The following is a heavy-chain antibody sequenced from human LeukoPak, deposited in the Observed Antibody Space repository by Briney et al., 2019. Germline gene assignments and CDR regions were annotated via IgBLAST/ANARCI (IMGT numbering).Heavy chain of an antibody. CDR1: GFTFSSFA. D-gene: IGHD3-22*01. V-gene: IGHV3-64*04. CDR3: AKDRGETETYYYDSSGYSP. J-gene: IGHJ4*02. CDR2: ISSNGATT. Sequence: SGGSLRLSCSASGFTFSSFAMHWVRQAPGKGLEYVSAISSNGATTYYADSVKGRFTISRDNSKNTLYLQMNSLRAEDTAVYYCAKDRGETETYYYDSSGYSPWGQGTLVTVSS.